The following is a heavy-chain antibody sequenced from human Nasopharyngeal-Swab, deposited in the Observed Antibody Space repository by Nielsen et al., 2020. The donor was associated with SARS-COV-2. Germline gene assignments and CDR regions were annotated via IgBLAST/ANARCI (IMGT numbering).Heavy chain of an antibody. CDR3: TRCGGGCYSGRDY. J-gene: IGHJ4*02. D-gene: IGHD2-15*01. Sequence: GESLKIFCAASGFTFSDSAIHWVRQASGKGLEWVGRIRSKGNTYATAYAASVKGRFIIFRDDPTNTAYLQMNSLETEDTAMYYCTRCGGGCYSGRDYWGQGTLVTVSS. CDR2: IRSKGNTYAT. CDR1: GFTFSDSA. V-gene: IGHV3-73*01.